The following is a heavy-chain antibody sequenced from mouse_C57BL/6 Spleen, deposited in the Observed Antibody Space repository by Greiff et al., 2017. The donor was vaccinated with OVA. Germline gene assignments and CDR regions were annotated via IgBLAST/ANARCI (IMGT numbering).Heavy chain of an antibody. CDR2: IHPNSGST. D-gene: IGHD1-1*01. CDR1: GYTFTSYW. Sequence: QVQLQQPGAELVKPGASVKLSCKASGYTFTSYWMHWVKQRPGQGLEWIGMIHPNSGSTNYNEKFKSKATLTVDKSSSTAYMQLSSLTSEDSAVYYCAREGYYDGSSCFDYWGQGTTLTVSS. V-gene: IGHV1-64*01. J-gene: IGHJ2*01. CDR3: AREGYYDGSSCFDY.